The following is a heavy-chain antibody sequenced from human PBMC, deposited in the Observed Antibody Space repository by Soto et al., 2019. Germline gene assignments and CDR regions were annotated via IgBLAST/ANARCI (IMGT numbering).Heavy chain of an antibody. D-gene: IGHD3-16*01. Sequence: EVQLVESGGGLVQPGGSLRLSCAASGFTFSNYWMHWVRQAPGEGLVWVSRINRDGSSTYYADSVKGRFTTSRDNAKNTVYQQVNSLRGEDTAVYYCARGAYGRYYMDVWGKGTTVTVSS. J-gene: IGHJ6*03. CDR1: GFTFSNYW. V-gene: IGHV3-74*01. CDR3: ARGAYGRYYMDV. CDR2: INRDGSST.